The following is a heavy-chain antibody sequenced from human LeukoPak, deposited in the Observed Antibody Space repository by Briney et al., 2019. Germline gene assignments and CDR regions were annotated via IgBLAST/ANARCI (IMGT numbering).Heavy chain of an antibody. CDR1: GYTFTSYY. CDR3: ARDMLAVPSNWFDP. CDR2: INPGGGGT. D-gene: IGHD2-8*01. Sequence: ASVKGSCKASGYTFTSYYIHWVRQATREERDRVGVINPGGGGTSYAQKFQGRVNLTRDPYTSTVYMDLRSLRSEDTAVYFCARDMLAVPSNWFDPWGEGTLVTVSS. V-gene: IGHV1-46*01. J-gene: IGHJ5*02.